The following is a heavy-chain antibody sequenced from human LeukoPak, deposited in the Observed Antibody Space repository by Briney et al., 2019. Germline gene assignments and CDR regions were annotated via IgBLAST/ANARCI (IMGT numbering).Heavy chain of an antibody. V-gene: IGHV4-38-2*02. J-gene: IGHJ4*02. D-gene: IGHD5-24*01. CDR2: IYHSGST. CDR1: RYSLSSGYY. Sequence: SETLSLTCNVSRYSLSSGYYWGWIRQPPGKGLEWIGNIYHSGSTYYNPSLKSRVTISVDTSKNQFSLKLSSVTAADTAVYYCARVIREPEEMATPDYWGQGTLVTVSS. CDR3: ARVIREPEEMATPDY.